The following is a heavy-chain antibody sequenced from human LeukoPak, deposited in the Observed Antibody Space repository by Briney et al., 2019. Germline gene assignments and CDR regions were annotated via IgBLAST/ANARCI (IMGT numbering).Heavy chain of an antibody. Sequence: PGGSLRLSCAASGFTFSSYSMNWVRQAPGKGLEWVSYISSSSSTIYYADSVKGRSTISRDNAKNSLYLQMNSLRAEDTAVYYCARERRWDQYYFDYWGQGTLVTVSS. CDR3: ARERRWDQYYFDY. CDR2: ISSSSSTI. J-gene: IGHJ4*02. D-gene: IGHD1-26*01. V-gene: IGHV3-48*01. CDR1: GFTFSSYS.